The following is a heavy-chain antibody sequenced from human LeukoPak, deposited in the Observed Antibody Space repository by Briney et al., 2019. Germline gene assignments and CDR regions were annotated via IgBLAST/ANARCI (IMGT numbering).Heavy chain of an antibody. J-gene: IGHJ4*02. V-gene: IGHV3-23*01. Sequence: GGSLRLPCVPSGFTLSKYGRKWVPQAAGKGLEYVEGISKSGDITHYVDSVKGRFTISRDNSKNTLYFQMNSLRAEDTALYYCATEGFYYWGPGTLVTVSS. CDR2: ISKSGDIT. CDR1: GFTLSKYG. CDR3: ATEGFYY.